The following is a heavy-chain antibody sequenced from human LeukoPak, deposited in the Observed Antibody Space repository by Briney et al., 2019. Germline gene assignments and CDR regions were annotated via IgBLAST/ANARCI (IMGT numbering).Heavy chain of an antibody. CDR1: GFTFSSDA. CDR3: AKDPETYSSRWFDS. J-gene: IGHJ5*01. Sequence: GGSLRLSCAASGFTFSSDAMSWVRQAPGKGLEWVSGISGSGDRTYYADSVKGRFTISRDNSKNTLYLHMNSLRVEDTAVYYCAKDPETYSSRWFDSWGQGTLVTVSS. CDR2: ISGSGDRT. V-gene: IGHV3-23*01. D-gene: IGHD2-21*01.